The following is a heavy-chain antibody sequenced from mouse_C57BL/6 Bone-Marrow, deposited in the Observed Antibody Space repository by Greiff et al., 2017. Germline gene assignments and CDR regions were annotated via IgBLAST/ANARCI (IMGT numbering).Heavy chain of an antibody. CDR1: GFNINNTY. Sequence: VQLQQSVAELVRPGASVKLSCTASGFNINNTYMHWVKQRPEQGLEWIGRIDPAKGTTKYAPKFQGKATITADTSAKPAYLQRSSLTSEDTAIYYCARGGTYWGQGTLVTVSA. CDR3: ARGGTY. CDR2: IDPAKGTT. V-gene: IGHV14-3*01. J-gene: IGHJ3*01.